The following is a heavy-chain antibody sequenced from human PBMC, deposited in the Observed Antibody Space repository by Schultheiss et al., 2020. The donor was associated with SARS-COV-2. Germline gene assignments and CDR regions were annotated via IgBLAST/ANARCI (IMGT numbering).Heavy chain of an antibody. J-gene: IGHJ5*02. Sequence: SETLSLTCTVSGGSISSGGYSWSWIRQPPGKGLEWIGYIYYSGSTYYNPSLKSRVTISVDTSKNQFSLKLSSVTAADTAVYYCASRLRWYVYNWFDPWGQGTLVTVSS. D-gene: IGHD4-23*01. V-gene: IGHV4-30-2*05. CDR1: GGSISSGGYS. CDR2: IYYSGST. CDR3: ASRLRWYVYNWFDP.